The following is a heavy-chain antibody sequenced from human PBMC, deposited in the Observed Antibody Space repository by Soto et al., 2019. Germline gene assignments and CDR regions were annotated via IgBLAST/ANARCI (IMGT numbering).Heavy chain of an antibody. Sequence: GGSLRLSCAASGFTFSSDSMNWVRQAPGKGLEWVSYISSSSSTIYYADSVKGRFAISRDNAKNSLYLQMNSLRDEDTAVYYCARENDYVWGSYRLNWFDPWGQGTLVTVSS. J-gene: IGHJ5*02. CDR2: ISSSSSTI. CDR3: ARENDYVWGSYRLNWFDP. D-gene: IGHD3-16*02. CDR1: GFTFSSDS. V-gene: IGHV3-48*02.